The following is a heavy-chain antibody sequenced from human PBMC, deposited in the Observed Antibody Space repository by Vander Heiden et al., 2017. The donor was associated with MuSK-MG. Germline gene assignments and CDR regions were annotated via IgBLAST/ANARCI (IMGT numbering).Heavy chain of an antibody. CDR3: ARDGPGGSKWLHYYMDV. J-gene: IGHJ6*03. CDR1: GLTFTSYG. CDR2: IWYDGSNK. Sequence: QVQLVESGGGVAQPGRSLRLSCAAPGLTFTSYGTHWVRQAPGKGLEWVAVIWYDGSNKYYADSVKGRFTISRDNSKNTLYLQMNSLRAEDTAVYYCARDGPGGSKWLHYYMDVWGKGTTVTVSS. D-gene: IGHD3-22*01. V-gene: IGHV3-33*01.